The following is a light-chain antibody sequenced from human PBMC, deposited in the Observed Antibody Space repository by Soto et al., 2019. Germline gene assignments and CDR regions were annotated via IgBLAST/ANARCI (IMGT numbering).Light chain of an antibody. CDR2: GAS. V-gene: IGKV3-15*01. CDR3: QQYMNWPPLT. J-gene: IGKJ3*01. CDR1: ESISRS. Sequence: EIVMTQSPATLSVSPGERVTLSCRASESISRSLAWYQQKPGQAPRLLIYGASSRDTGVPARFSGGGSGTEFTLTISSLQSEDSAVYFCQQYMNWPPLTFGPGTKVDV.